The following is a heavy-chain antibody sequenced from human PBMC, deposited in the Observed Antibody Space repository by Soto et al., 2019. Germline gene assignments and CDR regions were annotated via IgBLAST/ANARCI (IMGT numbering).Heavy chain of an antibody. J-gene: IGHJ2*01. Sequence: PGGSLRLSCAASGITFSDYYMSWIRQAPGKGLEWVSYISNSGTTIYYADSVKGRFTISRDNAKNSLYLQMNSLRAEDTAIYYCASHFHWYFGLWGRGTVVTVSS. CDR2: ISNSGTTI. V-gene: IGHV3-11*01. CDR1: GITFSDYY. CDR3: ASHFHWYFGL.